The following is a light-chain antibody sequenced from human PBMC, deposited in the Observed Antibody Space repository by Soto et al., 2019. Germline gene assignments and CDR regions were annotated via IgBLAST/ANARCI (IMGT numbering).Light chain of an antibody. Sequence: QSALTQPASVSGSPGQSITISCTGISSDAGGYNYVSWYQQHPGKAPKLMIYDVSNRPSGVSNRFSGSKSGNTASLTISGLQAEDEADYYCTSYTSSSTLVFGGGTQLTVL. CDR1: SSDAGGYNY. V-gene: IGLV2-14*01. J-gene: IGLJ2*01. CDR2: DVS. CDR3: TSYTSSSTLV.